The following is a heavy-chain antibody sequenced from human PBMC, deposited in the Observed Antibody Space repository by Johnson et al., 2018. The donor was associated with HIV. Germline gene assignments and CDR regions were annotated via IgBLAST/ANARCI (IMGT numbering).Heavy chain of an antibody. Sequence: VQLVESGGGVVQPGRSLRLSCAASGFTFSSYGMNWVRQAPGKGLEWVGRIKSKTDGGTTDYAAPVKGRFTISRDDSKNTLFLQMNGLRPEDTAVYYCARGQGFWAFDIWGQGTMVTVSS. CDR3: ARGQGFWAFDI. CDR1: GFTFSSYG. CDR2: IKSKTDGGTT. V-gene: IGHV3-15*01. D-gene: IGHD3-3*01. J-gene: IGHJ3*02.